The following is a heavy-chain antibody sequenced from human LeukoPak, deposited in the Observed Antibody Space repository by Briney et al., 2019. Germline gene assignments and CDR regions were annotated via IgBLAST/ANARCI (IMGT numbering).Heavy chain of an antibody. CDR1: GFAFDDFA. Sequence: GGSLRLSCTTSGFAFDDFAMSWVRQPAGKGLEWVGFIRRRAYGGAAEYAASVKGRFIISRDGSKGIAYLQMNSPKTEDTAVYYCSRNGLVDFDYWGQGSRVIVSP. CDR3: SRNGLVDFDY. CDR2: IRRRAYGGAA. V-gene: IGHV3-49*04. J-gene: IGHJ4*02.